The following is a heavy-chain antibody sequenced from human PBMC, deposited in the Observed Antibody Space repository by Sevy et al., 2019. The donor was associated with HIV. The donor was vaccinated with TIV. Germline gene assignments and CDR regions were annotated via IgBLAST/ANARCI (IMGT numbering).Heavy chain of an antibody. CDR1: GYTFTSYD. CDR2: MNPNSGNT. V-gene: IGHV1-8*01. D-gene: IGHD3-10*01. J-gene: IGHJ6*02. Sequence: ASVKVSCKASGYTFTSYDINWVRQATGQGLEWMGWMNPNSGNTGYAQKFQGRVTMTRNTSISTAYMELSSLRSEDTAVYFCATARTERNWYGEAFYQYTAIDVWGQGTTVTVSS. CDR3: ATARTERNWYGEAFYQYTAIDV.